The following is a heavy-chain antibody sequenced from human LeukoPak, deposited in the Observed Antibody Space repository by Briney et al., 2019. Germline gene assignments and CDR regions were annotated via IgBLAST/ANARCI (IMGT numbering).Heavy chain of an antibody. V-gene: IGHV3-30*02. CDR1: GFTFRTYG. D-gene: IGHD6-13*01. Sequence: GGSLRLSCAASGFTFRTYGMHWVRQAPGKGLEWVAFIRNDGTIQYYADSVKGRFTLSRDNSKNTLYLQMHSLRAEDTALYYCAKDQGYSSSWAFDYWGQGTLVTVSS. CDR3: AKDQGYSSSWAFDY. CDR2: IRNDGTIQ. J-gene: IGHJ4*02.